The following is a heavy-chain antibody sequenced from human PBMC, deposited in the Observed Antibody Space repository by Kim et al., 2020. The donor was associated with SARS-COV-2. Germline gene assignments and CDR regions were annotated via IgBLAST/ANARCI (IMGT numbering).Heavy chain of an antibody. CDR3: ARGGDKYELAVDY. J-gene: IGHJ4*02. D-gene: IGHD2-21*01. V-gene: IGHV1-69*04. Sequence: YAQKFQGRVTITADKSTSTAYMELSSLRSEDTAVYYCARGGDKYELAVDYWGQGTLVTVSS.